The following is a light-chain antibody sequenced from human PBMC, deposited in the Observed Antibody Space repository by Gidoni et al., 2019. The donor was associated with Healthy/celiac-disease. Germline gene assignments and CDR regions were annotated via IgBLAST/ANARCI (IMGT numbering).Light chain of an antibody. Sequence: EIVLTQSPATLSLSPGERATLSCRASQSVSSYLAWYQQKPGQAPRLLIYDASNRATGIPARFSGSGSGKDFTLTSSSLEPEDLADYYCQQRSNWVFTFGPGTKVDIK. V-gene: IGKV3-11*01. CDR1: QSVSSY. J-gene: IGKJ3*01. CDR3: QQRSNWVFT. CDR2: DAS.